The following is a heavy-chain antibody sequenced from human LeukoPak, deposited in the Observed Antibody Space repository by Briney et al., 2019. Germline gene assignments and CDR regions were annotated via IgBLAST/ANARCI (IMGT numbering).Heavy chain of an antibody. V-gene: IGHV1-2*02. CDR2: IIPNSGGT. CDR3: ARGGGGLAY. Sequence: ASVKVSCKASGYTFTDYFIHWVRQAPGQGLEWMGWIIPNSGGTNFAQKFQDRVTMTRDTSISTAYMELNTLTSDDTAVYYCARGGGGLAYWGQGTLVTVSS. D-gene: IGHD3-16*01. J-gene: IGHJ4*02. CDR1: GYTFTDYF.